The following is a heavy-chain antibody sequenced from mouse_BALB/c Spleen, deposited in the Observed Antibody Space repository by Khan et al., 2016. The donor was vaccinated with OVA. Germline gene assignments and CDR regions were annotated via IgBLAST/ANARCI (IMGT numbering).Heavy chain of an antibody. V-gene: IGHV3-2*02. D-gene: IGHD1-1*01. CDR2: ISYSGGT. J-gene: IGHJ2*01. CDR3: ARGNYYGYYFDY. Sequence: EVQLQESGPGLVKPSRSLSLTCTVTGYSITSGYAWNWIRQFPGNKLEWMGYISYSGGTSYNPSLTSRISITRDTSKNQFFLQLNSVTTEDTATYYCARGNYYGYYFDYWGQGTPLTVSS. CDR1: GYSITSGYA.